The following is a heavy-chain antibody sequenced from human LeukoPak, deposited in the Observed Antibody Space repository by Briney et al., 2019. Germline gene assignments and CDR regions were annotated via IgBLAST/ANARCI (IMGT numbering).Heavy chain of an antibody. CDR1: GGSISSYY. Sequence: SETLSLTCTVSGGSISSYYWSWIRQPPGKGLEWIGYIYYSGSTNYNPSLKSRVTISVDTSKNQFSLKLSSVTAADTAVYYCASLPRGIANYDYWGQGTLVTVSS. CDR3: ASLPRGIANYDY. J-gene: IGHJ4*02. V-gene: IGHV4-59*08. CDR2: IYYSGST. D-gene: IGHD6-13*01.